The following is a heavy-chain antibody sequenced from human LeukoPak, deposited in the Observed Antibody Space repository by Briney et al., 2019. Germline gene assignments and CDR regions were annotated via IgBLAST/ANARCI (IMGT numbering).Heavy chain of an antibody. D-gene: IGHD4-17*01. V-gene: IGHV4-30-2*01. J-gene: IGHJ4*02. CDR3: ARGPTYGDDPGY. CDR1: GGSISSGGYY. CDR2: IYHSGST. Sequence: SETLSLTCTVSGGSISSGGYYWSWIRQPPGKGLEWIGDIYHSGSTYYNPSLKSRVTISVDRSKNQFSLKLSSVTAADTAVYYCARGPTYGDDPGYWGQGTLVTVSS.